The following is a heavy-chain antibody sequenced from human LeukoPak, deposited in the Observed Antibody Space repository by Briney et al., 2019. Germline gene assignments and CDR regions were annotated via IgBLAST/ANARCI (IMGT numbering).Heavy chain of an antibody. V-gene: IGHV4-59*01. CDR3: GRGPLQLRFDP. D-gene: IGHD5-18*01. Sequence: SETLSLTCTASGGSISSYYWSWIRQSPGKGLEWIGYIYSSGTTNYNPSLKSRVTISVDTSNNQFSLKLSSVTAADTAVYYCGRGPLQLRFDPWGQGTLVTVSS. CDR2: IYSSGTT. CDR1: GGSISSYY. J-gene: IGHJ5*02.